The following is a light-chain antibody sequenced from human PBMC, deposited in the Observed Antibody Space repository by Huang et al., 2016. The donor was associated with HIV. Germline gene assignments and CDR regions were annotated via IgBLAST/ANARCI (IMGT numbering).Light chain of an antibody. CDR2: AAS. V-gene: IGKV3-15*01. CDR3: QHYRVWPPVYT. CDR1: QTVSSN. Sequence: EIVMTQSPATLSVSPGERAPLSCRASQTVSSNLAWYQQKPGQAPRLLIYAASTWATDIPARFSGSGSGTEFTLTISSLQSEEFAVYYCQHYRVWPPVYTFGQGTKLEIK. J-gene: IGKJ2*01.